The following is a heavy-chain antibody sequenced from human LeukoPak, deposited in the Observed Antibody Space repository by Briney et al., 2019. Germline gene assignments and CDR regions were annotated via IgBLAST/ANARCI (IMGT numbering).Heavy chain of an antibody. Sequence: MSSQTLSLTCTVSGYSISSGYYWGWIRQPPGKGLEWIGSIYHSGSTYYNPSLKSRVTISVDTSKNQFSLKLSSVTAADTAVYYCARAFSTSWYSFDYWGQGTLVTVSS. CDR3: ARAFSTSWYSFDY. CDR2: IYHSGST. CDR1: GYSISSGYY. J-gene: IGHJ4*02. D-gene: IGHD6-13*01. V-gene: IGHV4-38-2*02.